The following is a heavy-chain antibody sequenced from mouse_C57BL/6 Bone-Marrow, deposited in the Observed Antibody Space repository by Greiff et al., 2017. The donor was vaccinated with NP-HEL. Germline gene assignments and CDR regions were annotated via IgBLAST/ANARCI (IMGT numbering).Heavy chain of an antibody. J-gene: IGHJ2*01. CDR3: ARDYYGYGVNYFDY. CDR2: ISDGGSYT. V-gene: IGHV5-4*01. CDR1: GFTFSSYA. D-gene: IGHD2-2*01. Sequence: EVKLQESGGGLVKPGGSLKLSCAASGFTFSSYAMSWVRQTPEKRLEWVATISDGGSYTYYPDNVKGRFTISRDNAKNNLYLQMSHLKSEDTAMYYCARDYYGYGVNYFDYWGQGTTLTVSS.